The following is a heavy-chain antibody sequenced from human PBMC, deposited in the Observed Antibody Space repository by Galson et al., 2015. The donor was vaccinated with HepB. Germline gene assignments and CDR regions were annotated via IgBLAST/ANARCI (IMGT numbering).Heavy chain of an antibody. CDR2: ITNSGTTI. J-gene: IGHJ1*01. D-gene: IGHD2-15*01. Sequence: SLRLSCAASGFSFSDYHMTWIRQAPGKGLEWVSYITNSGTTIYYADSVKGRFTISRDNAKNSLYLQMNSLRAEDAALYYCAKDYCSGGSCYPKYFQHCGQGALVPGS. V-gene: IGHV3-11*01. CDR1: GFSFSDYH. CDR3: AKDYCSGGSCYPKYFQH.